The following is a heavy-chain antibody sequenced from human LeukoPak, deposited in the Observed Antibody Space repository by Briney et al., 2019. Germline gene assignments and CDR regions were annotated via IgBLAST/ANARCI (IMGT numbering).Heavy chain of an antibody. CDR2: MNPNSGNT. CDR1: GYTFTSYD. D-gene: IGHD3-16*02. V-gene: IGHV1-8*01. CDR3: ARPQLYDYVWGSYRSSFAFDI. J-gene: IGHJ3*02. Sequence: GASVKVSCKASGYTFTSYDINWVRQATGQGLEWMGWMNPNSGNTGYAQKFQGRVTMTRNTSISTAYMELSSLRSEDTAVYYCARPQLYDYVWGSYRSSFAFDIWGQGTMVTVSS.